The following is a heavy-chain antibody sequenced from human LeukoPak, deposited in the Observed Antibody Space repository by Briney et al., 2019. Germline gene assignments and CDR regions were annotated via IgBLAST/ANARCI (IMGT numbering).Heavy chain of an antibody. CDR2: INPNSGGT. CDR3: ARGYYDSSDFEYFQH. Sequence: ASVKVSCKASGYTFTAYYILWVRQAPGQGLEWMGWINPNSGGTDYSQKFQGRVTMTRDTSISTVYMELSRLRSDDTAVFYCARGYYDSSDFEYFQHWGQGTLVTVSS. CDR1: GYTFTAYY. D-gene: IGHD3-22*01. V-gene: IGHV1-2*02. J-gene: IGHJ1*01.